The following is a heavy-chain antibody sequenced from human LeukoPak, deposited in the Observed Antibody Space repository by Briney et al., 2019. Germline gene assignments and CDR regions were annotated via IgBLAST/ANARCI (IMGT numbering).Heavy chain of an antibody. D-gene: IGHD6-13*01. CDR1: GFTFSSYG. CDR3: ARGRGDPVIAATYDAFDI. Sequence: GRSLRLSCAASGFTFSSYGMHWVRQAPGKGLEWVAVISYDGSNKYYADSVKGRFTISRDNAKNSLYLQMNSLRAEDTAVYFCARGRGDPVIAATYDAFDIWGQGTMVTVSS. CDR2: ISYDGSNK. V-gene: IGHV3-30*03. J-gene: IGHJ3*02.